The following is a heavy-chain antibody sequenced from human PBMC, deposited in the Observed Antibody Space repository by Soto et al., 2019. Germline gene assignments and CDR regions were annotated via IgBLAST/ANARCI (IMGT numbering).Heavy chain of an antibody. D-gene: IGHD3-22*01. CDR3: AREGHKDTSGYYPRFDY. Sequence: PSETLSLTCTVSGGSISSYYWSWIRQPAGKGLEWIGRIYSSGSTNYKPSLKSRVTMSVATSKNEFSLNLSSVTAADTAVYYCAREGHKDTSGYYPRFDYWGQGTLVTVSS. CDR2: IYSSGST. V-gene: IGHV4-4*07. CDR1: GGSISSYY. J-gene: IGHJ4*02.